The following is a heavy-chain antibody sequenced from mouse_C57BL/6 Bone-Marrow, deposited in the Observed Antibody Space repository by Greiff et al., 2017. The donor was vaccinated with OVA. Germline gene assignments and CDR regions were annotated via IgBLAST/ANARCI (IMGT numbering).Heavy chain of an antibody. V-gene: IGHV1-85*01. Sequence: VQLQQSGPELVKPGASVKLSCKASGYTFTSYDINWVKQRPGQGLEWIGWIYPRDGSTKYNEKFKGKATLTVDTSSSTAYMELHSLTSEDSAVYFCARLGDYGRFAYWGQGTLVTVSA. CDR2: IYPRDGST. J-gene: IGHJ3*01. CDR3: ARLGDYGRFAY. CDR1: GYTFTSYD. D-gene: IGHD2-4*01.